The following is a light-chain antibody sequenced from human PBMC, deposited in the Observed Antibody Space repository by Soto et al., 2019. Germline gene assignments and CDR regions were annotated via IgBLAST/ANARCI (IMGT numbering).Light chain of an antibody. J-gene: IGKJ1*01. CDR1: QGIKDN. Sequence: HMTQSPSAMSTSVGDRVTITCRASQGIKDNLAWFQQKPGQVPKRLIYRAFSLQRGVPSRFSGSGSGTEFTLTISSLQPEDFATYYCLQHNTFPWTFGQGTKVDIK. V-gene: IGKV1-17*03. CDR3: LQHNTFPWT. CDR2: RAF.